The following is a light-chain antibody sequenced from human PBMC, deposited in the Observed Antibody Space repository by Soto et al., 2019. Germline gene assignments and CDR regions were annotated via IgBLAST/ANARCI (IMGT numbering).Light chain of an antibody. Sequence: VLTQPASVSGSPGQSITISCTGTSSDVGGYNYVSWYQQHPGKAPKLMIYDVNNRPSGVSNRFSGSKSGNTASLTISGVQAEDEADYYCSSYTSSSTLEVFGTGTKVTVL. V-gene: IGLV2-14*03. CDR2: DVN. J-gene: IGLJ1*01. CDR3: SSYTSSSTLEV. CDR1: SSDVGGYNY.